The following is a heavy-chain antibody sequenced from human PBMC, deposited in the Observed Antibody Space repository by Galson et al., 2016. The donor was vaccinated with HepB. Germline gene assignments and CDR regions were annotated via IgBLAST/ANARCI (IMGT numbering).Heavy chain of an antibody. V-gene: IGHV1-18*01. Sequence: SVKVSCKASGYTFTSYGISWVRQAPGQGLEWMGWISAYNGDTNYSRKFQGRVTMTTDTSTSTAYMELRSLRGDDTAVFYCARDPNYDFWRGYYRVRRGLDYWGQGTLVTVS. CDR2: ISAYNGDT. CDR1: GYTFTSYG. J-gene: IGHJ4*02. D-gene: IGHD3-3*01. CDR3: ARDPNYDFWRGYYRVRRGLDY.